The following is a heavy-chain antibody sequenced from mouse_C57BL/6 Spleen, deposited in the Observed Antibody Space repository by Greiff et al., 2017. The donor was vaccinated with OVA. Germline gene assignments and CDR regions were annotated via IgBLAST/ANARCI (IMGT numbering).Heavy chain of an antibody. Sequence: EVKLQESGAELVRPGASVKLSCTASGFNIKDDYMHWVKQRPEQGLEWIGWIDPENGDTEYASKFQGKATITADTSSNTAYLQLSSLTSEDTAVYYGTKGAYYSNYDYAMDYWGQGTSVTVSS. CDR3: TKGAYYSNYDYAMDY. D-gene: IGHD2-5*01. J-gene: IGHJ4*01. CDR1: GFNIKDDY. CDR2: IDPENGDT. V-gene: IGHV14-4*01.